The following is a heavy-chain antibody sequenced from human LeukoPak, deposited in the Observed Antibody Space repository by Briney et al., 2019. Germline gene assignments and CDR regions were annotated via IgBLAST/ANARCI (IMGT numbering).Heavy chain of an antibody. CDR3: ARGRNRFRI. Sequence: GGSLRLSCAASGFTFSDYYMSWIRQAPGKGLEWISYISDSGSTIFYTDSVKGRFTISRDDAKKSLYLQMNSLRADDTAVYYCARGRNRFRIWGQGTLVTVSS. J-gene: IGHJ4*02. D-gene: IGHD3-10*01. CDR1: GFTFSDYY. CDR2: ISDSGSTI. V-gene: IGHV3-11*01.